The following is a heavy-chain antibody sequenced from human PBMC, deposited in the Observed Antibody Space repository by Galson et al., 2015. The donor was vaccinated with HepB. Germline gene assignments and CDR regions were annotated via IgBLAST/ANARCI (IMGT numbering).Heavy chain of an antibody. V-gene: IGHV1-2*02. D-gene: IGHD5-12*01. CDR1: GYTFTGYY. J-gene: IGHJ4*02. CDR3: ARYSGYDSLDY. Sequence: SVKVSCKASGYTFTGYYMHWVRQAPGQGLEWMGWINPNSGSTYYANSVKGRFTISRDNSKNTLYLQMGSLRAEDMAVYYCARYSGYDSLDYWGQGTLVTVSS. CDR2: INPNSGST.